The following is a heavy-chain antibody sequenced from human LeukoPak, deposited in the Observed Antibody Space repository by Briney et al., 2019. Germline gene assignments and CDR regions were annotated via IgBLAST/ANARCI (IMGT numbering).Heavy chain of an antibody. V-gene: IGHV4-4*09. J-gene: IGHJ4*02. D-gene: IGHD2-2*01. CDR3: ARSRPAPKEFDH. Sequence: SETLSLTCTVSDDSISDYYWSWIRQPPGKGLEWIGYIYTRGTTNYNPSLKSRVTMSADTSKNQFSLMLDSVTAADTAVYYCARSRPAPKEFDHWGQGTLVTVSS. CDR2: IYTRGTT. CDR1: DDSISDYY.